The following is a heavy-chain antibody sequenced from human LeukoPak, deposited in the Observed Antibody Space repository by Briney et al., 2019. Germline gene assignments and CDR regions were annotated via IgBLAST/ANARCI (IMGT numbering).Heavy chain of an antibody. V-gene: IGHV3-33*06. D-gene: IGHD6-19*01. CDR2: IWYDGSNK. Sequence: PGGSLRLSCAASGLAFSSYGMHWVRQAPGKGLEWVALIWYDGSNKYYADSVKGRFTISRDSSKNTLYLEMSSLRAEDTAVYYCAKDARRTNGWYFFDYWGQGTLVTVSS. J-gene: IGHJ4*02. CDR3: AKDARRTNGWYFFDY. CDR1: GLAFSSYG.